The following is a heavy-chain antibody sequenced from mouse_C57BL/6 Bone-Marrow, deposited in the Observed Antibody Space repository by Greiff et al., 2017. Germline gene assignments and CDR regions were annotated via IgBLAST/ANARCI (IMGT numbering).Heavy chain of an antibody. D-gene: IGHD1-1*02. J-gene: IGHJ1*03. CDR3: ARRAFWWFPSYFEV. CDR1: GYTFTSYW. Sequence: QVQLQQPGAELVRPGSSVKLSCKASGYTFTSYWMHWVKQRPIQGLEWIGNIDPSDSETHYNQKFKDKATLTVDKSSSTAYMQLSSLTSEDSAVYYCARRAFWWFPSYFEVWGTGTTVTVSS. V-gene: IGHV1-52*01. CDR2: IDPSDSET.